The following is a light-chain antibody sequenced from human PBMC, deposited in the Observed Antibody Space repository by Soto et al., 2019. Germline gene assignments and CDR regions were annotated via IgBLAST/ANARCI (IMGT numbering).Light chain of an antibody. J-gene: IGLJ2*01. CDR2: EVS. CDR3: SSYTSSSTLL. CDR1: SSDVGGYNY. V-gene: IGLV2-14*01. Sequence: QSVLTQPASVSGSPGQSLTISCTGTSSDVGGYNYVSWYQQHPGKAPKLMIYEVSNRPSGVSNRFSGSKSGNTASLTISGLQAEDEADYYCSSYTSSSTLLFVGGTKLTVL.